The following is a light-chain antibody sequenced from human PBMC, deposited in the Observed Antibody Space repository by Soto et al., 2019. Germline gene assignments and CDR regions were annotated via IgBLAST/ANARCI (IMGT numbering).Light chain of an antibody. Sequence: QSVLTQPASVSGSPGQSITISCTGTSRDDGGYNYVSWYQQHPGKAPKLIIYDVSNRPSGVSNRFSGSKSGNTASLTISGLQAEDEADYYCSSYTSSSTLVFGTGTRSPS. CDR2: DVS. J-gene: IGLJ1*01. V-gene: IGLV2-14*01. CDR3: SSYTSSSTLV. CDR1: SRDDGGYNY.